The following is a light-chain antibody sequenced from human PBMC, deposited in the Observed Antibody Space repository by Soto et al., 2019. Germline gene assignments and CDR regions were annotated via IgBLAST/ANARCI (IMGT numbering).Light chain of an antibody. Sequence: DLQMTQSPSSLSASVGDRVTITCQASQDISNYLNWYQQKPGKAPKLLIYDASSLETGVPSRFSGSGSGTDFTFTISSLQPEDIATYYCQQYDNLPGITFGQGTRLEIK. V-gene: IGKV1-33*01. CDR3: QQYDNLPGIT. CDR1: QDISNY. CDR2: DAS. J-gene: IGKJ5*01.